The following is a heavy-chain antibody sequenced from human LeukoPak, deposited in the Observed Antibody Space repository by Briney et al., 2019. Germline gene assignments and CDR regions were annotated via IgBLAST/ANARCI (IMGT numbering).Heavy chain of an antibody. CDR3: ARESAAAGTSGYYYYMDV. CDR2: IIPIFGTA. D-gene: IGHD6-13*01. J-gene: IGHJ6*03. CDR1: GGTFSSYA. V-gene: IGHV1-69*05. Sequence: ASVKVSCKASGGTFSSYAISWVRQAPGQGLEWMGGIIPIFGTANYAQKFQGRVTITTDESTSTAYMELSSLRSEDTAVYYYARESAAAGTSGYYYYMDVWGKGTTVTVSS.